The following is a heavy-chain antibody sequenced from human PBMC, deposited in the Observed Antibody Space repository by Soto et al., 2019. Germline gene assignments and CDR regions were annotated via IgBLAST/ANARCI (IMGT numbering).Heavy chain of an antibody. Sequence: GGSLRLSCAASGFTFSSYGMHWVRQAPGKGLEWVAVIWYDGSNKYYADSVKGRFTISRDNSKNTLYLQMNSLRAEDTAVYYCARDQGCSSTSCYANYYYYGMDVWGQGTTVTVSS. V-gene: IGHV3-33*01. J-gene: IGHJ6*02. D-gene: IGHD2-2*01. CDR2: IWYDGSNK. CDR3: ARDQGCSSTSCYANYYYYGMDV. CDR1: GFTFSSYG.